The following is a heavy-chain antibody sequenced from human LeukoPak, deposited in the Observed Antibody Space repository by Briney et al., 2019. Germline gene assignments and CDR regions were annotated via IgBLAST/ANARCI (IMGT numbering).Heavy chain of an antibody. J-gene: IGHJ6*03. D-gene: IGHD3-10*01. CDR2: ISAYNGNT. CDR1: GYTFTSYG. CDR3: ARDALGSGSYYNGQYYYYYYMDV. Sequence: ASVKVSCKASGYTFTSYGISWVRQAPGQGLEWMGWISAYNGNTNYAQKLQGRVTMTTDTSTSTAYMELRSLRSDDTAVYFCARDALGSGSYYNGQYYYYYYMDVWGKGTTVTISS. V-gene: IGHV1-18*01.